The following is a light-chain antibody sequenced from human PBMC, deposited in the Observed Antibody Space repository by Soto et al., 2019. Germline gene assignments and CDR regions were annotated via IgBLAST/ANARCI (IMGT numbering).Light chain of an antibody. J-gene: IGKJ2*01. CDR1: QDFNNY. Sequence: DIQLTQSPSFLSASVGDRVTITCRASQDFNNYLAWYQQKPGEAPKLLMYVASTLQSGVPSRFSGSGSGTEFTLTISSLQPEDFATYFCLQHSDYPFTFGQGTRLEI. V-gene: IGKV1-9*01. CDR3: LQHSDYPFT. CDR2: VAS.